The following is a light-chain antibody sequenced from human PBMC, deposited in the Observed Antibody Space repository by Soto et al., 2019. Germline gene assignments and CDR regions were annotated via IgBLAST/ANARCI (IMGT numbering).Light chain of an antibody. J-gene: IGLJ1*01. CDR2: SNN. CDR1: SSNIGSNT. CDR3: AAWDDSLNGYV. V-gene: IGLV1-44*01. Sequence: QSALTQPPSESGTPGQRVTISCSGSSSNIGSNTVNWYQQLPGTAPKLLIYSNNQRPSGVPDRFSGSKSGTSASLAISGLQSEDEADYYCAAWDDSLNGYVFGTGTKVTVL.